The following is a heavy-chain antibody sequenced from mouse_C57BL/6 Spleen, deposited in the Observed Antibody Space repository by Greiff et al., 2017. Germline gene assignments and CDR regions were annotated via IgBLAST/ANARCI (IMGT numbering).Heavy chain of an antibody. D-gene: IGHD1-1*01. CDR1: GYSFTGYY. V-gene: IGHV1-42*01. Sequence: VHLQQSGPELVKPGASVKISCKASGYSFTGYYMNWVKQSPEKSLEWIGEINPSTGGTTYNQKFKAKATLTVDKSSSTAYMQLKSLTSEDSAVYYCARSSGSSWNYAMDYWGQGTSVTVSS. CDR2: INPSTGGT. CDR3: ARSSGSSWNYAMDY. J-gene: IGHJ4*01.